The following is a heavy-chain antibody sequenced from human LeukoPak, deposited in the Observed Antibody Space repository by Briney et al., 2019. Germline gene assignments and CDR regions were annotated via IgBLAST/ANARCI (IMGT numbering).Heavy chain of an antibody. J-gene: IGHJ3*02. CDR1: GGSISSNSYY. Sequence: SETLSLTCTVSGGSISSNSYYWGWIRQPPGKGLEWIGSIYYSGSTYYNPSLKSRVTISVDTSKNQFSLKLSSVTAADTAVYYCARHGRYSGYDRVFDIWGQGTMVTVSS. CDR3: ARHGRYSGYDRVFDI. CDR2: IYYSGST. V-gene: IGHV4-39*01. D-gene: IGHD5-12*01.